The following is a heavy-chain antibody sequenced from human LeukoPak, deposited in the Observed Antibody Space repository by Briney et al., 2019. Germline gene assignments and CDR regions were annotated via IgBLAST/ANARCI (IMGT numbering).Heavy chain of an antibody. J-gene: IGHJ6*02. V-gene: IGHV1-8*01. CDR3: ARGLGLRFLEWLPQWNYYGMDV. CDR1: GYTFTSYD. Sequence: ASVKVSCKDSGYTFTSYDINWVRQATGQGLEWMGWMNPNSGNTGYAQKFQGRVTMTRNTSISTAYMELSSLRSEDTAVYYCARGLGLRFLEWLPQWNYYGMDVWGQGTTVTVSS. D-gene: IGHD3-3*01. CDR2: MNPNSGNT.